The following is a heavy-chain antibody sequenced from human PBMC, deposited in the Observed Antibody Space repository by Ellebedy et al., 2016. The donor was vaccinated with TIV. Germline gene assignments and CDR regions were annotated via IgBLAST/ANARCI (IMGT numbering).Heavy chain of an antibody. CDR1: GGSFSTYY. CDR2: INHSGST. J-gene: IGHJ3*02. V-gene: IGHV4-34*01. CDR3: ARWSRGVFDI. D-gene: IGHD3-10*01. Sequence: MPGGSLRLSCAVYGGSFSTYYWNWIRQPPGKGLEWIGEINHSGSTKYNPSLKSRVTISVNTSKNQFSVKLSSVTAADTAVYYCARWSRGVFDIWGQGTMVTVSS.